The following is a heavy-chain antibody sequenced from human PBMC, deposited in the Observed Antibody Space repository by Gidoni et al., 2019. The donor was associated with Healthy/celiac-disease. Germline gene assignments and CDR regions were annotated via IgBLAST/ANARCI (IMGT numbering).Heavy chain of an antibody. CDR1: GFTFSSYG. V-gene: IGHV3-33*01. D-gene: IGHD2-15*01. CDR3: ATAGARLLYYFDY. Sequence: QVQLVESGGGVVQPGRSLRLSCAASGFTFSSYGMHWVRQAPGKGLEWVAVIWYDGSNKYYADSVKGRFTISRDNSKNTLYLQMNSLRAEDTAVYYCATAGARLLYYFDYWGQGTLVTVSS. CDR2: IWYDGSNK. J-gene: IGHJ4*02.